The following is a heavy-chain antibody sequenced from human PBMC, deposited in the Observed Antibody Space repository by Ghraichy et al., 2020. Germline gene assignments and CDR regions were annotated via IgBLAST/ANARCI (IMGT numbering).Heavy chain of an antibody. Sequence: SETLSLTCTVSDGSVKSVGYYWSWIRQRPGKGLEWLGYIRYTGSTYYNASLKSRLTISTDTSETQFSLDLTSVTAEDTAVYYCARVVDGRVYFDLWGPGTLVTVSS. D-gene: IGHD3-16*02. CDR3: ARVVDGRVYFDL. CDR1: DGSVKSVGYY. CDR2: IRYTGST. J-gene: IGHJ2*01. V-gene: IGHV4-31*03.